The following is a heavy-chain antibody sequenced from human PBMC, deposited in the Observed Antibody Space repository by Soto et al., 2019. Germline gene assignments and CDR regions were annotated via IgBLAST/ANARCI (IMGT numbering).Heavy chain of an antibody. Sequence: QVQLQESGPGLVKPSQTLSLTCTVSGGSISSGGYSWSWIRQHPGKGLEWIGYIYYSGSTYYNPSRKSRVTISVDTSKNRFSLKLSCVTAADTAVYYCAASCVGCGGFNYYGMDVWGQGTTVTVSS. V-gene: IGHV4-31*03. J-gene: IGHJ6*02. D-gene: IGHD2-21*01. CDR1: GGSISSGGYS. CDR2: IYYSGST. CDR3: AASCVGCGGFNYYGMDV.